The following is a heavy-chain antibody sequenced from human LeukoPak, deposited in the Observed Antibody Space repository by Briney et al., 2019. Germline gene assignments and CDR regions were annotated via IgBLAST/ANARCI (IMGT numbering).Heavy chain of an antibody. CDR1: GGTFSSYA. CDR3: ARGPDYGDYFDY. J-gene: IGHJ4*02. D-gene: IGHD4-17*01. V-gene: IGHV1-69*06. CDR2: IIPIFGTA. Sequence: ASVKVSCKASGGTFSSYAISWVRQAPGQGLEWMGGIIPIFGTANYAQKFQGRVTITADKSTSTAYMELSSLGSEDTAVYYCARGPDYGDYFDYWGQGTLVTVSS.